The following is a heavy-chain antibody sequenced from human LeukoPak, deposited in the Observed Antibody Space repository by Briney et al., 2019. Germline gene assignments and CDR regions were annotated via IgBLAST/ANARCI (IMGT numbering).Heavy chain of an antibody. Sequence: SETLSLTCTVSDGSISSSSYYWGWIRQPPGTGLEWIGSIYYSGSTYYNPSLKSRVTISVDTSKNQFSLKLSSVTAEDTAVYYCAKDGSSWYLGWFDSWGQGTLVTVSS. J-gene: IGHJ5*01. V-gene: IGHV4-39*07. CDR1: DGSISSSSYY. CDR3: AKDGSSWYLGWFDS. D-gene: IGHD6-13*01. CDR2: IYYSGST.